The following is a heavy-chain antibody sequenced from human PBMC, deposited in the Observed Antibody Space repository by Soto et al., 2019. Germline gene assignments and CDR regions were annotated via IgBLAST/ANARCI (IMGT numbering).Heavy chain of an antibody. V-gene: IGHV3-11*05. CDR3: ARDRGAVTGQYFDY. CDR2: ISSSGTSA. CDR1: GFTFSAYY. D-gene: IGHD6-19*01. J-gene: IGHJ4*02. Sequence: QVQLEESGGGLVKPEGSLRLSCAASGFTFSAYYMSWIRQAPGKGLEYISYISSSGTSANYADSVKGRFTISRDNAKNSLYLQMNSLRAEDTAVYYCARDRGAVTGQYFDYWGQGALVTVSS.